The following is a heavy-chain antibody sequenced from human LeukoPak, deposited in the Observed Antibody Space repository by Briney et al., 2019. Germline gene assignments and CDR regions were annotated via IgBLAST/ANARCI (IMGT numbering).Heavy chain of an antibody. D-gene: IGHD6-13*01. CDR3: ARDYEGSSWDKFDY. Sequence: ASVKVSFKASGYTFTSYGISWVRQAPGQGLEWMGWISAYNGNTNYAQKLQGRVTMTTDTSTSTAYMELRSLRSDDTAVYYCARDYEGSSWDKFDYWGQGTLVTVSS. CDR1: GYTFTSYG. V-gene: IGHV1-18*01. J-gene: IGHJ4*02. CDR2: ISAYNGNT.